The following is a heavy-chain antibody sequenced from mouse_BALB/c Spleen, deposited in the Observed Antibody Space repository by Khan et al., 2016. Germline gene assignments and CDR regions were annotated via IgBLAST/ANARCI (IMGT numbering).Heavy chain of an antibody. V-gene: IGHV1S137*01. CDR1: GYTFTDYA. D-gene: IGHD2-1*01. Sequence: QVQLQQSGAELVRPGVSVKLSCKGSGYTFTDYAMYWVKQSHAKSLEWIGVISTYYGDTSYNQKFEGKVTMTVDKSSSTAYMELARLTSEDTAIYYCAREGLNYDYAMDYWGQGTSVTVSS. CDR3: AREGLNYDYAMDY. CDR2: ISTYYGDT. J-gene: IGHJ4*01.